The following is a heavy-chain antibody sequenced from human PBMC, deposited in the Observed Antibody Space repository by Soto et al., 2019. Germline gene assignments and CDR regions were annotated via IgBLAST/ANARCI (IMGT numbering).Heavy chain of an antibody. CDR2: IFGDDDK. V-gene: IGHV2-5*02. J-gene: IGHJ4*02. CDR1: GFSLTRRGVG. Sequence: QITLRESGPTLVSPTQTLQLTCTFSGFSLTRRGVGVGWIRQRPGKALEWLALIFGDDDKRYSPSLRNRLTITKDTSKNQVVLTMIAMDPEDTATYYCAHRGMYFYFGSLGQGTLVTVSS. D-gene: IGHD2-8*01. CDR3: AHRGMYFYFGS.